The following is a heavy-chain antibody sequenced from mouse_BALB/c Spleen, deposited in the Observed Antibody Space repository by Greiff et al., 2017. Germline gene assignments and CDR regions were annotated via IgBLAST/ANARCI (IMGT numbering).Heavy chain of an antibody. CDR1: GYTFTDYA. D-gene: IGHD1-1*01. CDR2: ISTYYGDA. CDR3: ARLTTVVEGYYAMDY. J-gene: IGHJ4*01. V-gene: IGHV1S137*01. Sequence: VQLQESGAELVRPGVSVKISCKGSGYTFTDYAMHWVKQSHAKSLEWIGVISTYYGDASYNQKFKGKATMTVDKSSSTAYMELARLTSEDSAIYYCARLTTVVEGYYAMDYWGQGTSVTVSS.